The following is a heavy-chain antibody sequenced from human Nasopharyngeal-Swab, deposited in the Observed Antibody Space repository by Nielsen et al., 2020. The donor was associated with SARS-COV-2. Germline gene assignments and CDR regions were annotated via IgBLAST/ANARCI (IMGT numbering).Heavy chain of an antibody. CDR2: ISAYNGNT. J-gene: IGHJ6*03. CDR3: ARAVSWFGELSHYYYYYMDV. Sequence: ASVKVSCKASGYTFTSYGISCGRQAPGQGLEWMGWISAYNGNTNYAQKLQGRVTMTTDTSTSTAYMELRSLRSDDTAVYYCARAVSWFGELSHYYYYYMDVWGKGTTVTVSS. D-gene: IGHD3-10*01. V-gene: IGHV1-18*01. CDR1: GYTFTSYG.